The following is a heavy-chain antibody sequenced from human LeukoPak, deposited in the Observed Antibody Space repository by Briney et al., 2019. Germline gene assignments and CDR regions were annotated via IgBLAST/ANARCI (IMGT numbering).Heavy chain of an antibody. CDR2: INPISGGT. Sequence: ASVKVSCKASGYTFTGYYMHWVRQAPGQGLEWMGWINPISGGTRYAQKFQGRVTMTRDTSITTAYMELSRLRSDDTAVYYCARATGSVDYYYMEVWDKGTTVTVSS. D-gene: IGHD1-1*01. CDR3: ARATGSVDYYYMEV. CDR1: GYTFTGYY. V-gene: IGHV1-2*02. J-gene: IGHJ6*03.